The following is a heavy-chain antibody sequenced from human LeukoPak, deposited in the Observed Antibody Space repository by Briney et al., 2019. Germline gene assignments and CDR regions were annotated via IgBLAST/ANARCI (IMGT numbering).Heavy chain of an antibody. J-gene: IGHJ4*02. Sequence: GGSLRLSCAASGFTFDDYAMHWVRQAPGKGLEWVSGISWNSGSIGYADSVKGRFTISRDNAKNSLYLQMNSLRAEDTAVYYCARGGRYDYVCDYWGQGTLVTVSS. D-gene: IGHD3-16*01. CDR2: ISWNSGSI. CDR1: GFTFDDYA. CDR3: ARGGRYDYVCDY. V-gene: IGHV3-9*01.